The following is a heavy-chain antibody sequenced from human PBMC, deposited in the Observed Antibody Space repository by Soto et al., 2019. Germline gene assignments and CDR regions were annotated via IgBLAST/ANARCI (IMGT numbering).Heavy chain of an antibody. Sequence: SETLSLTCTVSGGSISSYYWSWIRQPPGKGLEWIGYIYYSGSTNYNPSLKSRVTISVDTSKNQFSLKLSSVTAADTAVYYCARQATKYNWFDPWGQGTLVTVSS. CDR1: GGSISSYY. D-gene: IGHD5-12*01. CDR2: IYYSGST. V-gene: IGHV4-59*01. J-gene: IGHJ5*02. CDR3: ARQATKYNWFDP.